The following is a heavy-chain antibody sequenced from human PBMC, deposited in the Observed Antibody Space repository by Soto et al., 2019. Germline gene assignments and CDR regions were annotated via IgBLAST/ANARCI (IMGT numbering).Heavy chain of an antibody. J-gene: IGHJ4*02. V-gene: IGHV4-59*01. D-gene: IGHD3-10*01. CDR2: IYYSGRT. CDR1: TAPMSSYS. CDR3: AADYASGGWRLDY. Sequence: SETLSLTCTVSTAPMSSYSWSWIRQPPGKGLEWIGYIYYSGRTTYNPSLKSRLTISLDTSKNQFSLRLTSVTAADTAVYYCAADYASGGWRLDYWGQGALVTVSS.